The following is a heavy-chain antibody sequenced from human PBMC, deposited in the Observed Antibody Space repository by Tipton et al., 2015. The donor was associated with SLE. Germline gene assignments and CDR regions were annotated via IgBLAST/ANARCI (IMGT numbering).Heavy chain of an antibody. CDR2: IYDSGST. Sequence: TLSLTRTVSGGSITSGHWSWIRQPPGKGPEWIGYIYDSGSTKYNPSLKSRVTISTDTSMNQFSLKLNSVTAADTAVYYCARHAFAVAYPEEEYFQHWGQGSLVTVSS. V-gene: IGHV4-59*08. D-gene: IGHD6-19*01. J-gene: IGHJ1*01. CDR3: ARHAFAVAYPEEEYFQH. CDR1: GGSITSGH.